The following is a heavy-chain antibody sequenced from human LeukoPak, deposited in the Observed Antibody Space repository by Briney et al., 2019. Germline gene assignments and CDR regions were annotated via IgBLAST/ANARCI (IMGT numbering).Heavy chain of an antibody. CDR3: ARDGYFDWLAY. CDR1: GGSISSSSYY. J-gene: IGHJ4*02. D-gene: IGHD3-9*01. V-gene: IGHV4-39*07. Sequence: SETLSLTCTVSGGSISSSSYYWGWIRQPPGKGLEWIGSIYYSGSTYYNPSLKSRVTISVDTSKNQFSLKLSSVTAADTAVYYCARDGYFDWLAYWGQGTLVTVSS. CDR2: IYYSGST.